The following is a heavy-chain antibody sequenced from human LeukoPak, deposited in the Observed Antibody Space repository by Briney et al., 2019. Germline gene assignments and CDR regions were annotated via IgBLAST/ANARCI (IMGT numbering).Heavy chain of an antibody. CDR1: GYSISSGYY. J-gene: IGHJ3*02. Sequence: SETLSLTCTVSGYSISSGYYWGWIRQPPGKGLEWTGSIDHSGSTNYNPSLKSRVTISVDTSKNQFSLKLSSVTAADTAVYYCAREGTYFDAFDIWGQGTMVTVSS. CDR3: AREGTYFDAFDI. V-gene: IGHV4-38-2*02. D-gene: IGHD1-26*01. CDR2: IDHSGST.